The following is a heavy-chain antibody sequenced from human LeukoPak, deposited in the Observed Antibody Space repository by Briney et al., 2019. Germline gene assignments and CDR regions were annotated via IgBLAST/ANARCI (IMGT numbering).Heavy chain of an antibody. CDR1: GFTFNDYY. V-gene: IGHV3-11*01. Sequence: GGSLRLSCAASGFTFNDYYMSWIRQAPGKGLEWLSYINIGGTNTHYADSVKGRFTISRDNAKKSLYLEMNNLRAEGAAVYYCATDGAGFDTWGQGVLVTVSS. CDR3: ATDGAGFDT. J-gene: IGHJ5*02. CDR2: INIGGTNT.